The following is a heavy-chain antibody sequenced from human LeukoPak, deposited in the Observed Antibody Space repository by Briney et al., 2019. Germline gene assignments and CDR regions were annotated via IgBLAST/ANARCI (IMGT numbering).Heavy chain of an antibody. CDR2: ISYDGSNK. Sequence: GRSLRLSCAASGFTFSSYVMHWVRQAPGKGLEWVAIISYDGSNKYYADSVKGRFTISRDDSKNTLYLQMNSLRAEDAGVYYCAKSRPVYDSSGYEDYWGQGTLVTVSS. V-gene: IGHV3-30*18. D-gene: IGHD3-22*01. J-gene: IGHJ4*02. CDR1: GFTFSSYV. CDR3: AKSRPVYDSSGYEDY.